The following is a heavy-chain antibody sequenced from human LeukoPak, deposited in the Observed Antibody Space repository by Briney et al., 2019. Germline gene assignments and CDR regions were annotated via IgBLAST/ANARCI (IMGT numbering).Heavy chain of an antibody. Sequence: GASVKVSCTTSGYTFTGYYMHWVRQAPGQGLEWMGWINPNSGGTNHAQKFQGRVTMTRDTSISTAYMEMTRLRSDDTAVYYCVRDGGMDVWGQGTTVTVSS. V-gene: IGHV1-2*02. CDR2: INPNSGGT. CDR3: VRDGGMDV. J-gene: IGHJ6*02. CDR1: GYTFTGYY.